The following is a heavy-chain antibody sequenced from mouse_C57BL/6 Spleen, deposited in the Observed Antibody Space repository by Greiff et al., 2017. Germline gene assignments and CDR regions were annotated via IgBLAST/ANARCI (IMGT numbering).Heavy chain of an antibody. D-gene: IGHD1-1*01. J-gene: IGHJ4*01. CDR2: IDPSDSYT. CDR3: ARNFNDYGSRNAMDY. Sequence: QVQLQQPGAELVRPGTSVKLSCKASGYTFTSYWLHWVKQRPGPGLEWSGVIDPSDSYTNYNQKFKGKATLTVDTSSSTAYMQLSSLTSEDTAVYYCARNFNDYGSRNAMDYWGQGTSVTVSS. V-gene: IGHV1-59*01. CDR1: GYTFTSYW.